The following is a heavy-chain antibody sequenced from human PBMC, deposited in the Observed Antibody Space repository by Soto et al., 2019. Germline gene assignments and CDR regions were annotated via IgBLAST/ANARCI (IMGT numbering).Heavy chain of an antibody. Sequence: GVLRLSCAASGFTFSSYAVSWVRQAPGKGLEWVSLISGSGANTYYADSVKGRITISRDNSKNTLYLQMNSLRAEDTAVYYCAKKSDTSGYYFDYWGQGTLVTVSS. D-gene: IGHD3-22*01. CDR2: ISGSGANT. J-gene: IGHJ4*02. CDR1: GFTFSSYA. V-gene: IGHV3-23*01. CDR3: AKKSDTSGYYFDY.